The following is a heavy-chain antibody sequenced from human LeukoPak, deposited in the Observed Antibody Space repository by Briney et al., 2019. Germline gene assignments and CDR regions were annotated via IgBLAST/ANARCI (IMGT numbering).Heavy chain of an antibody. CDR3: AKDYYYDSSGYYVSEAFDI. CDR1: GFTVSNKY. Sequence: GGSLRLSCAASGFTVSNKYMTWVRQAPGKGLEWVSLIYSDGRTYYADSVKGRFTISRDNSKNTLYLQMNSLRAEDTAVYYCAKDYYYDSSGYYVSEAFDIWGQGTMVTVSS. CDR2: IYSDGRT. J-gene: IGHJ3*02. V-gene: IGHV3-53*01. D-gene: IGHD3-22*01.